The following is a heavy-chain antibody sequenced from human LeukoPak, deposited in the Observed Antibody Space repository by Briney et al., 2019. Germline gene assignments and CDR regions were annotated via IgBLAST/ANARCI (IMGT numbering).Heavy chain of an antibody. J-gene: IGHJ6*02. D-gene: IGHD2-2*01. CDR1: GFTFSSYA. Sequence: PGRSLRLSCAASGFTFSSYAMHCVRQAPGKGLEWLAVISYDGSNKYYADSVTGRFSISRDNSKTTLYLQMNSLRAEDTAVYYCARDLQDIVVVPAAPYYYYGMDVWGQGTTVTVSS. CDR3: ARDLQDIVVVPAAPYYYYGMDV. CDR2: ISYDGSNK. V-gene: IGHV3-30-3*01.